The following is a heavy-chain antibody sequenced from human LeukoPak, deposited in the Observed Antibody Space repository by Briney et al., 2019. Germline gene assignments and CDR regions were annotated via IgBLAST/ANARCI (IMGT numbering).Heavy chain of an antibody. D-gene: IGHD3-22*01. CDR3: AIHPRSYYYDSSGYSPFDY. CDR2: IYYSGST. CDR1: GGSISSSSYY. J-gene: IGHJ4*02. V-gene: IGHV4-39*01. Sequence: SETLSLTCTVSGGSISSSSYYWGWIRQPPGKGLEWIGSIYYSGSTYYNPSLKSRVTISVDTSKNQFSLKLSSVTAADTAVYYSAIHPRSYYYDSSGYSPFDYWGQGTLVTVSS.